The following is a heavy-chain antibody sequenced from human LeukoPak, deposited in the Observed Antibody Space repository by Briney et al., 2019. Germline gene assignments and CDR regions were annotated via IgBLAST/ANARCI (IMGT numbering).Heavy chain of an antibody. J-gene: IGHJ4*02. Sequence: PGGSLRLSCAASGFIFSSLDMGWVRQAPGKGLEWVSGISASGKNTFYADSVKSRFTISGDNSKNTVYLQMSSLRAEDTAIYYCAKDSVRSGGWFYFDNWGQGTLVSVSS. CDR1: GFIFSSLD. CDR3: AKDSVRSGGWFYFDN. CDR2: ISASGKNT. V-gene: IGHV3-23*01. D-gene: IGHD4-23*01.